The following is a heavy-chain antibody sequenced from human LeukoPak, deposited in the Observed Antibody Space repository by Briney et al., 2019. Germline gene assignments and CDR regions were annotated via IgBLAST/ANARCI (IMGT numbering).Heavy chain of an antibody. Sequence: GASVKVSCKASGGTFSSYAISWVRQAPGQGLEWMGGIIPIFGTANYAQKFQGRVTITTDESTSTAYMELNSLRSEDTAVYYCARDNSIAALGWFDRWGQGTMVTVSS. V-gene: IGHV1-69*05. CDR3: ARDNSIAALGWFDR. CDR1: GGTFSSYA. D-gene: IGHD6-6*01. J-gene: IGHJ5*02. CDR2: IIPIFGTA.